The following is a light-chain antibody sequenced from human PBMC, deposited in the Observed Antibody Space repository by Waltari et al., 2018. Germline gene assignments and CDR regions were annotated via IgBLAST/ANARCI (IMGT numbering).Light chain of an antibody. V-gene: IGLV2-14*01. CDR1: SIDVGGHPY. CDR2: DVS. Sequence: QSALTPPASVSGSPGQSITISCTGTSIDVGGHPYGSWYQQHPGEAPKLIIYDVSSRPSGVSPRFSASRSGNTASLTISGLRTEDEADYYCSSYSSVTNVVFGGGTKLTVL. CDR3: SSYSSVTNVV. J-gene: IGLJ2*01.